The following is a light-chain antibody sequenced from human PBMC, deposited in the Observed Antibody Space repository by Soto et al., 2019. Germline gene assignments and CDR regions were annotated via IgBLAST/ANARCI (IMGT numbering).Light chain of an antibody. CDR3: QHHNSYSQT. Sequence: DIQMTQSPPTLSASVGDRVTITCRASQSIRHDLAWYQQMPGKAPKLLIYGASTLQSGVPSRFSGSGSGTEFTLTISSLQPDDFGTYFCQHHNSYSQTFGQGPKVEIK. J-gene: IGKJ1*01. V-gene: IGKV1-5*01. CDR1: QSIRHD. CDR2: GAS.